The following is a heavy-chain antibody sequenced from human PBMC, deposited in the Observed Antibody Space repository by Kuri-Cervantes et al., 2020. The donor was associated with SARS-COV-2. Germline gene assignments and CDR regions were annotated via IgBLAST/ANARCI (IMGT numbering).Heavy chain of an antibody. Sequence: GGSLRLSCAASGFTFSSYAMSWVRQAPGKGLEWVSAVSGSGGSTYYADSVKGRFTISRDNSKNTLYLQMNSLRAEDTAVYYCAKDLTIAAAGFNWYFDLWGRGTLVTVSS. CDR3: AKDLTIAAAGFNWYFDL. D-gene: IGHD6-13*01. CDR1: GFTFSSYA. J-gene: IGHJ2*01. V-gene: IGHV3-23*01. CDR2: VSGSGGST.